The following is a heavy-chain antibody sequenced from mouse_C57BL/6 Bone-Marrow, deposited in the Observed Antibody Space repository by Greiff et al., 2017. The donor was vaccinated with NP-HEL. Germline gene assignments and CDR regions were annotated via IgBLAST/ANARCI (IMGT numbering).Heavy chain of an antibody. J-gene: IGHJ3*01. D-gene: IGHD1-1*01. V-gene: IGHV1-39*01. CDR2: INPNYGTT. CDR3: ARGDYYGSSWFAY. CDR1: GYSFTDYN. Sequence: VQLQQSGPELVKPGASVKISCKASGYSFTDYNMNWVKQSNGKSLEWIGVINPNYGTTSYNQKFKGKATLTVDQSSSTAYMQLNCLTSEDSAVYDCARGDYYGSSWFAYWGQGTLVTVSA.